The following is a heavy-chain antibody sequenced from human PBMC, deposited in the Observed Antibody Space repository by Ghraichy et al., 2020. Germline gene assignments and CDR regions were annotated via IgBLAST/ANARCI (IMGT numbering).Heavy chain of an antibody. J-gene: IGHJ4*02. V-gene: IGHV1-8*01. Sequence: SVKVSYKASGYPFSSDDINWVRQAPGQGLEWMGWMNPNSGNKVYAQNFQGRVTMTRDTSINTAYLELSSLRSEEPAVYYCARGVNVRLVRVVKDYFDYWGQGTLVTVSS. CDR2: MNPNSGNK. CDR3: ARGVNVRLVRVVKDYFDY. D-gene: IGHD3-3*01. CDR1: GYPFSSDD.